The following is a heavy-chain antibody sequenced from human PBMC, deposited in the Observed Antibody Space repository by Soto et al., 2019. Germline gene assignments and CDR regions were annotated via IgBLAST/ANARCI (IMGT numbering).Heavy chain of an antibody. CDR2: INPSGGST. Sequence: QVQLVQSGAEVKKPGASVKVSCKASGYTFTSYYMHWVRQAPGQGLEWMGIINPSGGSTSYAQKFQGRVTMTRDTSTSTVYMELSSLRSEDTAVYYCARVLQPYTSGNWFDPWGQGTLVTVSS. D-gene: IGHD1-26*01. J-gene: IGHJ5*02. V-gene: IGHV1-46*03. CDR1: GYTFTSYY. CDR3: ARVLQPYTSGNWFDP.